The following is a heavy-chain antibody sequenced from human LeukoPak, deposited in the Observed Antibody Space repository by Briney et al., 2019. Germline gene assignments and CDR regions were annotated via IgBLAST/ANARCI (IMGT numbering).Heavy chain of an antibody. D-gene: IGHD3-16*01. CDR3: ARAGGFFSPFGY. CDR1: GGSISSGGYY. Sequence: SRTLSLTCTVSGGSISSGGYYWSWIRQHPGDGLEWIGYIYYSGSTYYNPSLKSRVTISIDTSKNHFSLKLSSVTAADTAVYYCARAGGFFSPFGYWGQGTLVTVSS. J-gene: IGHJ4*02. CDR2: IYYSGST. V-gene: IGHV4-31*02.